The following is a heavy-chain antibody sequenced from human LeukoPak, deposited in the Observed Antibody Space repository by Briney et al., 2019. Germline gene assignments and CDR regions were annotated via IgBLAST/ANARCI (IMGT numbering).Heavy chain of an antibody. CDR3: AREVQEQQLADSDAFDI. D-gene: IGHD6-13*01. J-gene: IGHJ3*02. Sequence: ASVKVSCKASGYTFTSYGISWVRQAPGQGLEWMGWISAYNGNTNYAQKLQGRVTMTTDTSTSTAYMELRSLRSDDTAVYYCAREVQEQQLADSDAFDIWGQGTMVTVSS. CDR1: GYTFTSYG. CDR2: ISAYNGNT. V-gene: IGHV1-18*01.